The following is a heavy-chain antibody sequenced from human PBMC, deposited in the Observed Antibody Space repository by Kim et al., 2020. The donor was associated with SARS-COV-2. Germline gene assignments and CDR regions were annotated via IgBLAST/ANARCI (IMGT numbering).Heavy chain of an antibody. Sequence: GGSLRLSCAASGFTFSSYSMNWVRQAPGKGLEWVSSISSSSSYIYYADSVKGRFTISRDNAKNSLYLQMNSLRAEDTAVYYCASRSFDWLLFEDYWGQGTLVTVSS. V-gene: IGHV3-21*01. CDR3: ASRSFDWLLFEDY. J-gene: IGHJ4*02. CDR2: ISSSSSYI. D-gene: IGHD3-9*01. CDR1: GFTFSSYS.